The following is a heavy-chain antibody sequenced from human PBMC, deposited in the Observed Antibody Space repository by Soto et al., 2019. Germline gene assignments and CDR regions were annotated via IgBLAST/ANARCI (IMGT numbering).Heavy chain of an antibody. CDR3: ARGYCTNGVCYTWNWFDP. Sequence: QVQLVQSGAEVKKPGASVKVSCKASGYTFTSYAMHWVRQAPGQRLEWMGWINAGNGNTKYSQKFQGRVTITRETSASTAYMELSSLRSEDTAVYYCARGYCTNGVCYTWNWFDPWGQGTLVTVSS. D-gene: IGHD2-8*01. V-gene: IGHV1-3*01. CDR2: INAGNGNT. J-gene: IGHJ5*02. CDR1: GYTFTSYA.